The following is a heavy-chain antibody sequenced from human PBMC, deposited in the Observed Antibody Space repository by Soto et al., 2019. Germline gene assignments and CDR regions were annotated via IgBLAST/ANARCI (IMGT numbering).Heavy chain of an antibody. Sequence: QVQLQESGPGLVRPSETLSLTCTVSSDSISSYYWIWIRQSPGKGLEWIGYTDYSGNTNYNPSLKSRLPTSRDTSKTQCSLRLSSVTAADTAVYYCARAVGDPLYYLDSWGQGTLVTVSS. D-gene: IGHD6-19*01. V-gene: IGHV4-59*08. CDR3: ARAVGDPLYYLDS. CDR2: TDYSGNT. J-gene: IGHJ4*02. CDR1: SDSISSYY.